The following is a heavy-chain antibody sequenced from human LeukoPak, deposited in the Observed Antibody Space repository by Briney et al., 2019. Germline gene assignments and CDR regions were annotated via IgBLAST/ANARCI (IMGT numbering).Heavy chain of an antibody. D-gene: IGHD6-19*01. CDR3: ARGGEAVAGETRRSRAFDI. J-gene: IGHJ3*02. V-gene: IGHV1-8*01. CDR2: MNPNSGNT. CDR1: GYTFTSYD. Sequence: GASVKVSCKASGYTFTSYDINWVRQAPGQGLEWMGWMNPNSGNTGYAQKFQGRVTMTTDTSTSTAYMELRSLRSDDTAVYYCARGGEAVAGETRRSRAFDIWGQGTMVTVSS.